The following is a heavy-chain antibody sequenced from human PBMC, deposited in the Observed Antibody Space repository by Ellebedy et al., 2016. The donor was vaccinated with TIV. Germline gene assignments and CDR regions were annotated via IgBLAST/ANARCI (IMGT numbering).Heavy chain of an antibody. J-gene: IGHJ4*02. CDR3: VRDSNYGDY. CDR1: GFTFSSYT. CDR2: ISNTGRHI. D-gene: IGHD2/OR15-2a*01. Sequence: GGSLRLSXAASGFTFSSYTMNWVRQAPGKGLEWVSSISNTGRHIYYADSVKGRFTISRDNAKNSLYLQMNSLRAEDTAVYYCVRDSNYGDYWGQGTQVTVSS. V-gene: IGHV3-21*01.